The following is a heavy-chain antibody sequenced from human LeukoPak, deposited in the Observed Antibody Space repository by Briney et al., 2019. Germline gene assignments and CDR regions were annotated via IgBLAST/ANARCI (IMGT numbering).Heavy chain of an antibody. CDR3: ARAGVAGTGLDY. CDR1: GYTFSIYN. J-gene: IGHJ4*02. D-gene: IGHD6-13*01. V-gene: IGHV1-46*01. CDR2: INPSGGT. Sequence: ASVKVSCEASGYTFSIYNMHWVRQPPGQGLEWMGIINPSGGTSYAQKLQGRITMTRDTSTSTLLMELSSLRSEDTAVYYCARAGVAGTGLDYWCQGTLVTVSS.